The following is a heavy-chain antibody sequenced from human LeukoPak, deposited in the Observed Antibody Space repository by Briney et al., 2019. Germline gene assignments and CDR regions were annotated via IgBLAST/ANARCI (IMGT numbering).Heavy chain of an antibody. CDR3: AREAGSLWFGELSYFDY. J-gene: IGHJ4*02. V-gene: IGHV3-33*01. D-gene: IGHD3-10*01. CDR1: GFTFSSYG. CDR2: IWYDGSNK. Sequence: GGSLRLSCAASGFTFSSYGMHWVRQAPGEGLEWVAVIWYDGSNKYYADSVKGRFTISRDNSKNTLYLQMNSLRAEDTAVYYCAREAGSLWFGELSYFDYWGQGTLVTVSS.